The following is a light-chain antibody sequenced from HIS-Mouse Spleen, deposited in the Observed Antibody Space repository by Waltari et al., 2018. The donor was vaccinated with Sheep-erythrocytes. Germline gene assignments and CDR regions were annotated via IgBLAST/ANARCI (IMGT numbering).Light chain of an antibody. J-gene: IGLJ2*01. CDR3: QSADSSGTYVV. Sequence: SYELTQPPSVSVSPGQTARITCSGDALPKQYAYWYQQKPGHAPVLVIYKDSERPSGLHERISGSGSGTTVTLTISGVQAEDEADYYCQSADSSGTYVVFGGGTKLTVL. V-gene: IGLV3-25*03. CDR2: KDS. CDR1: ALPKQY.